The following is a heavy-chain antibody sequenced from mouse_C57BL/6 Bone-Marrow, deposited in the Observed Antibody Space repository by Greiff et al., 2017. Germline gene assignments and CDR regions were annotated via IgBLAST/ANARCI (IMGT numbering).Heavy chain of an antibody. D-gene: IGHD2-5*01. CDR1: GYTFTSYW. CDR3: ARGVYSNRTFWYAMDY. J-gene: IGHJ4*01. V-gene: IGHV1-64*01. CDR2: IHPNSGST. Sequence: QVQLQQPGAELVKPGASVKLSCKASGYTFTSYWMHWVKQRPGQGLEWIGMIHPNSGSTNYNEKFKSKATLTVDKSSSTAYMQLSSLTSEDSAVYYWARGVYSNRTFWYAMDYWGQGTSVTVSS.